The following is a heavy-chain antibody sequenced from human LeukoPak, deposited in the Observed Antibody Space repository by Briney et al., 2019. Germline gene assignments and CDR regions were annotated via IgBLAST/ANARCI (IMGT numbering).Heavy chain of an antibody. V-gene: IGHV4-39*01. CDR3: ARQGLSVDY. Sequence: PSETLSLTCTVSGGSISSSSYYWGWIRQPPGKGLERIGSIYYSGSTYYNPSLKSRVTISVDTSKNQFSLKLSSVTAADTAVYYCARQGLSVDYWGQGTLVTVSS. CDR1: GGSISSSSYY. CDR2: IYYSGST. J-gene: IGHJ4*02.